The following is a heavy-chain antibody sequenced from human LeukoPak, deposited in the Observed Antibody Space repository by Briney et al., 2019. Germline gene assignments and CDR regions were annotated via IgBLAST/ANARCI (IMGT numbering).Heavy chain of an antibody. D-gene: IGHD1-26*01. CDR3: ARDIEQVGATLYFDY. J-gene: IGHJ4*02. V-gene: IGHV4-59*11. Sequence: SETLSLTCTVSGASTNSHYWSWVRQTPVKGLEWIGQINYGGSTYYNPSLKSRVTLSIDTSKNQFSLRLSSVTATDTAVYYCARDIEQVGATLYFDYWGQGALVTVSS. CDR1: GASTNSHY. CDR2: INYGGST.